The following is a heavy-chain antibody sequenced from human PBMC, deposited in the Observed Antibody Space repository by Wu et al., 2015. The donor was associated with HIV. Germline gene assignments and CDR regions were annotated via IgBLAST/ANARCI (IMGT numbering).Heavy chain of an antibody. CDR3: ARDSKRITMIVVATGYFDY. V-gene: IGHV1-69*13. CDR2: IIPIFGTA. CDR1: GGTFSSYA. D-gene: IGHD3-22*01. J-gene: IGHJ4*02. Sequence: QVHLVQSGAEVKKPGSSVKVSCKASGGTFSSYAISWVRQAPGQGLEWMGRIIPIFGTANYAQKFQGRVTITADESTSTAYMELSSLRSEDTAVYYCARDSKRITMIVVATGYFDYWGQGTLVTVSS.